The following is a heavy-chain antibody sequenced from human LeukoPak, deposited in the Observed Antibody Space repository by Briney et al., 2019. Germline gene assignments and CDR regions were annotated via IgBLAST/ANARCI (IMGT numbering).Heavy chain of an antibody. Sequence: PSETLSLTCAVYGGSFSGYYWSWIRQPPGKGLEWIGEINHSGSTNYNPSLKSRVTIPVDTSKNQFSLKLSSVTAADTAVYYCARGYSSTDTANWFDPWGQGTLVTVSS. J-gene: IGHJ5*02. CDR2: INHSGST. V-gene: IGHV4-34*01. CDR1: GGSFSGYY. D-gene: IGHD6-13*01. CDR3: ARGYSSTDTANWFDP.